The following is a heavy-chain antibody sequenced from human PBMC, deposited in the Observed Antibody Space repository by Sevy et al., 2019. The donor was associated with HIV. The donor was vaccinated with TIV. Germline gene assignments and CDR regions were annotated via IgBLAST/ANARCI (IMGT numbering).Heavy chain of an antibody. CDR1: GFTFSSYS. Sequence: GESLKISCAASGFTFSSYSMNWVRQAPGKGLEWVSYISSSSSTIYYADSVKGRFTISRDNAKNSLYLQMNSLRAEDTAVYYCARDFDYYDSSGYYYGAFDIWGQGTMVTVSS. D-gene: IGHD3-22*01. CDR2: ISSSSSTI. V-gene: IGHV3-48*01. J-gene: IGHJ3*02. CDR3: ARDFDYYDSSGYYYGAFDI.